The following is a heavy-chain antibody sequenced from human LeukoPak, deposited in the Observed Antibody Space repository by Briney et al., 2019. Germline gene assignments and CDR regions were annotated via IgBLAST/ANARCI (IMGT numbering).Heavy chain of an antibody. V-gene: IGHV1-24*01. CDR3: ATAPPNESSGSYDY. Sequence: GASVKVSCKASGYTFTSYYMHWVRQAPGKGLEWMGGFDPEDGETIYAQKFQGRVTMTEDTSTDTAYMELSSLRSEDTAVYYCATAPPNESSGSYDYWGQGTLVTVSS. CDR2: FDPEDGET. J-gene: IGHJ4*02. D-gene: IGHD3-22*01. CDR1: GYTFTSYY.